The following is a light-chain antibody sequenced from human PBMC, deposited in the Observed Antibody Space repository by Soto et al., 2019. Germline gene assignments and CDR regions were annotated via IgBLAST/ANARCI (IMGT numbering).Light chain of an antibody. CDR2: DVS. V-gene: IGLV2-11*01. CDR3: CSYAGSYTFYV. CDR1: SSDVGAYDY. Sequence: QSALTQPRSVSGSPGQSVTISCTGTSSDVGAYDYVSWYQQHPGKAPKLMIYDVSKRPSGVPDRFSGSKSGNTASLTISGLQAEDEADYYCCSYAGSYTFYVFGTGTKATVL. J-gene: IGLJ1*01.